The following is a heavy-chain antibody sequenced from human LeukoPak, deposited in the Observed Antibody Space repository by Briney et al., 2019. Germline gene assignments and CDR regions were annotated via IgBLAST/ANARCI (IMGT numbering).Heavy chain of an antibody. CDR3: AKSAAESESSFTDV. J-gene: IGHJ6*02. CDR1: GFSFSSYA. Sequence: GGSLRLSCAASGFSFSSYAMSWVRQAPGKGLEWVSIISFSGGRTYYADSVKGRYTISRDNSKNSLYLQMNSLRAEDTAVYYCAKSAAESESSFTDVWGQGTTVTVSS. CDR2: ISFSGGRT. V-gene: IGHV3-23*01. D-gene: IGHD6-25*01.